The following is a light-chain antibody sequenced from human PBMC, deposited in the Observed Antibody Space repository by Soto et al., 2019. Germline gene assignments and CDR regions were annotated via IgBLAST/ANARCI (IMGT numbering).Light chain of an antibody. CDR3: QQYNLYWT. Sequence: DIQMTQSPSTLSASVGDRVTITCRACQSISSWLAWYQQKPGKAPKLLIYKASSLESGVPSRFSGSGSGTEFSLTVSSLQPDGFATYYCQQYNLYWTFGQGTRVEIK. CDR1: QSISSW. J-gene: IGKJ1*01. CDR2: KAS. V-gene: IGKV1-5*03.